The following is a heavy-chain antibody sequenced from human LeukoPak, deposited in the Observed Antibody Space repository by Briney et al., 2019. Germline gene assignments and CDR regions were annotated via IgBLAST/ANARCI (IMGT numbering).Heavy chain of an antibody. CDR3: ARDRAVAGTGGNAFDI. Sequence: PSETLSLTCTASGGSISSYYWSWIRQPAGKGLEWIGRIYTSGSTNYNPSLKSRVTISVDTSKNQFSLKLSSVTAADTAVYYCARDRAVAGTGGNAFDIWGQGTMVTVSS. V-gene: IGHV4-4*07. D-gene: IGHD6-19*01. CDR1: GGSISSYY. J-gene: IGHJ3*02. CDR2: IYTSGST.